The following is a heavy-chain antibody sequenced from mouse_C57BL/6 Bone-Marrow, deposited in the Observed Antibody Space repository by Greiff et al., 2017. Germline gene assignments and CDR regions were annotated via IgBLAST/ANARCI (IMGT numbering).Heavy chain of an antibody. CDR1: GYTFTSYW. D-gene: IGHD1-1*01. CDR2: IHPNSGST. J-gene: IGHJ2*01. CDR3: AREGYYYGSYYFDY. Sequence: LQESGAELVKPGASVKLSCKASGYTFTSYWMHWVKQRPGPGLEWIGMIHPNSGSTNYNEKFKSKATLTVDKSSSTAYMQLSSLTSEDSAVYYCAREGYYYGSYYFDYWGQGTTLTVSS. V-gene: IGHV1-64*01.